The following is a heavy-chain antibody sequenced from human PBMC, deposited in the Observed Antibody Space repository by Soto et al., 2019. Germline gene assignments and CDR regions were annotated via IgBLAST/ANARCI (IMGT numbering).Heavy chain of an antibody. J-gene: IGHJ5*02. Sequence: SETLSLTSTVSAGSISSGDYYWSWIRQPPGKGLEWIGYIYYSGSTYYNPSLKSRVTISVDTSKNQFSLKLSSVTAADTAVYYCARDKDVYDSSGYYPSGFDPWGQGTLVTVSS. V-gene: IGHV4-30-4*01. D-gene: IGHD3-22*01. CDR1: AGSISSGDYY. CDR3: ARDKDVYDSSGYYPSGFDP. CDR2: IYYSGST.